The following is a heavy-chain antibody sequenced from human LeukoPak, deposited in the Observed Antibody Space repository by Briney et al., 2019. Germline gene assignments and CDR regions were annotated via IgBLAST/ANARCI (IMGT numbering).Heavy chain of an antibody. J-gene: IGHJ5*01. D-gene: IGHD5-12*01. CDR3: ARGEWLLRYVFDL. CDR1: GLTVRTNY. Sequence: GGSLRLSCAASGLTVRTNYINWVRQSPRRGLEWVSITHTGGSTDYADSVKGRFTVARDDSKNTLYLQINSLRAEDTAVYYCARGEWLLRYVFDLWGQGTLVTVSS. CDR2: THTGGST. V-gene: IGHV3-66*01.